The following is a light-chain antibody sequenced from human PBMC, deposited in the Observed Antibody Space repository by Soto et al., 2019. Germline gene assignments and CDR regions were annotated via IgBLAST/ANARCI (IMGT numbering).Light chain of an antibody. V-gene: IGKV3-20*01. CDR2: GAS. Sequence: EIILTQSPDTLSLSPGEXATLSCRASQTVSSNYLAWCQQRPGQAPRLIIYGASTRAAGIPDRFSGSGSGTDFTLTITRLEPEDAAVYFCQQYTGPPTTLGQGTRLEIK. J-gene: IGKJ5*01. CDR1: QTVSSNY. CDR3: QQYTGPPTT.